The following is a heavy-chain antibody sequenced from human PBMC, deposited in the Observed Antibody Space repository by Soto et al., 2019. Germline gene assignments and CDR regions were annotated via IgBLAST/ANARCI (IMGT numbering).Heavy chain of an antibody. D-gene: IGHD6-13*01. CDR3: ATNIVTAATASSGYYGMYV. J-gene: IGHJ6*02. CDR2: IYPGDSDT. V-gene: IGHV5-51*01. CDR1: GYSFTSYW. Sequence: GESLKISCKGSGYSFTSYWIGWVRQMPGKGLEWMGIIYPGDSDTRYSPSFQGQVTISADKSISTAYLQWSSLKASDTAMYYCATNIVTAATASSGYYGMYVWGQGTTVTVSS.